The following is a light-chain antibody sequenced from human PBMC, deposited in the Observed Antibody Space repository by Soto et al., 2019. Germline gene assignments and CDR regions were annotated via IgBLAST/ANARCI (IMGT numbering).Light chain of an antibody. J-gene: IGKJ1*01. CDR3: QQYGSSPWS. Sequence: EIVLTQSPGTLSLSPVERSTLSLRSSQSVSSSYLAWYQQKPGQAPRLLIYGASNRATGIPDRFSGSGSGTDFTLTISRLEPEDFAVYYCQQYGSSPWSFGQGTKVDIK. CDR1: QSVSSSY. CDR2: GAS. V-gene: IGKV3-20*01.